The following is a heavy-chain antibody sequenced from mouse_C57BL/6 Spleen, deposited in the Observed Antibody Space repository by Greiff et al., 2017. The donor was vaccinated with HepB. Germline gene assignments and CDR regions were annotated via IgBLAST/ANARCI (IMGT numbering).Heavy chain of an antibody. V-gene: IGHV1-82*01. J-gene: IGHJ1*03. D-gene: IGHD1-1*01. Sequence: VQLQQSGPELVKPGASVKISCKASGYAFSSSWMNWVKQRPGKGLEWIGRIYPGDGDTNYNGKFKGKATLTADKSSSTAYMQLSSLTSEDSAVYFCANYYGSSYGYFEVWGTGTTVTVSS. CDR3: ANYYGSSYGYFEV. CDR2: IYPGDGDT. CDR1: GYAFSSSW.